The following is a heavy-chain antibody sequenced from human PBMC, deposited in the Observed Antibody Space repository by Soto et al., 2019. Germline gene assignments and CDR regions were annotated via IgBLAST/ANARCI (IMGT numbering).Heavy chain of an antibody. CDR1: GLTLSNYY. CDR3: GTYMQSPVVDI. CDR2: ITDIGDTT. Sequence: GGSLRLSCVASGLTLSNYYMGWVRQAPGMGLQWVSSITDIGDTTYYADSVKGRFTISRDNSKNTLYLQMNSLRDEDTALYYCGTYMQSPVVDIWGQGTLVTVSS. D-gene: IGHD3-16*01. V-gene: IGHV3-23*01. J-gene: IGHJ3*02.